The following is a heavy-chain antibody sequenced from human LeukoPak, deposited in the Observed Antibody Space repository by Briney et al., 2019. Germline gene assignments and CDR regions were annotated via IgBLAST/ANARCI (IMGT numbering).Heavy chain of an antibody. J-gene: IGHJ4*02. D-gene: IGHD4-17*01. CDR3: AKDRDDYGDDC. Sequence: GGSLGLSCAASGFTFTDFGMHWVRQAPGKGLDWVSHIRRDGRSKFYAESVKGRFTISRDNSKNTLYLQMNSLRAEDTAVYYCAKDRDDYGDDCWGQGILVTVST. CDR2: IRRDGRSK. CDR1: GFTFTDFG. V-gene: IGHV3-30*02.